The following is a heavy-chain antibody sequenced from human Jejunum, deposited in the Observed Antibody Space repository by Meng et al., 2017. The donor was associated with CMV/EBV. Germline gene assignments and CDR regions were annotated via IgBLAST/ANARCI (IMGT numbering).Heavy chain of an antibody. CDR2: INHSGSA. CDR3: ARYYCASSNCYPLDS. Sequence: YGGSFSGYYWSWIRQSPGQGLEWIGQINHSGSASYNPSLRRRVTISEDTSKNQFSLRLTSVTAADTATYYCARYYCASSNCYPLDSWGQGELVTVSS. CDR1: GGSFSGYY. J-gene: IGHJ4*02. V-gene: IGHV4-34*01. D-gene: IGHD2-2*01.